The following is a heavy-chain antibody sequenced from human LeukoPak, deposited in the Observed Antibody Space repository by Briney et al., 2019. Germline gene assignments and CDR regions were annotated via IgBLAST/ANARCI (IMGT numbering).Heavy chain of an antibody. J-gene: IGHJ6*02. CDR2: IYSGGST. Sequence: PGGSLRLSCAASGFTVSSNYMSWVRQAPGKGLEWVSVIYSGGSTYYADSVKGRFTISRDNSKNTLYLQMNSLRAEDTAVYYCASGIAARVDYYYGMDVWGQGTTVTVSS. CDR1: GFTVSSNY. V-gene: IGHV3-66*01. CDR3: ASGIAARVDYYYGMDV. D-gene: IGHD6-6*01.